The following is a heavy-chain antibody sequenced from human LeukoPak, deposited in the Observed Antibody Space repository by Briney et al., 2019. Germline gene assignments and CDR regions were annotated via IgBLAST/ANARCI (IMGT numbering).Heavy chain of an antibody. J-gene: IGHJ5*02. CDR1: GGTFSSYA. CDR3: ARRNTYYDFWSGQINWFDP. D-gene: IGHD3-3*01. CDR2: IIPIFGTA. Sequence: ASVTVSCKASGGTFSSYAISWVRQAPGQGLEWMGGIIPIFGTANYAQKFQGRVTITADESTSTAYMELSSLRSEDTAVYYCARRNTYYDFWSGQINWFDPWGQGTLVTVSS. V-gene: IGHV1-69*13.